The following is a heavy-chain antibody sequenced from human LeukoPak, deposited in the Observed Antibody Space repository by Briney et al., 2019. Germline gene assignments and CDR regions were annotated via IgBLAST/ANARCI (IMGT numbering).Heavy chain of an antibody. CDR3: ARENLSSGNELDY. V-gene: IGHV3-74*01. Sequence: PGGSLRLSCAASGFTFSNYGMHWVRQAPGKGLVWVSHINDDGSSTSYAASVEGRFTISRDNAMHTLYLQMNSLRAEDTAVYYCARENLSSGNELDYWGQGTLVTVYS. CDR2: INDDGSST. CDR1: GFTFSNYG. J-gene: IGHJ4*02. D-gene: IGHD3-10*01.